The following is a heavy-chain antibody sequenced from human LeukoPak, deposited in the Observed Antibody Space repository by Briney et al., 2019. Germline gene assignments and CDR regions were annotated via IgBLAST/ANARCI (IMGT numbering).Heavy chain of an antibody. D-gene: IGHD4-17*01. J-gene: IGHJ5*02. V-gene: IGHV1-3*03. CDR1: GYTFTSYA. CDR2: INAGNGNT. CDR3: ARGGRSSYGDYVWFDP. Sequence: ASVKVSCKASGYTFTSYAMHWVRQAPGQRLEWMGWINAGNGNTKYSQEFQGRVTITRDTSASTAYMELSSLRSEDMAVYYCARGGRSSYGDYVWFDPWGQGTLVTVSS.